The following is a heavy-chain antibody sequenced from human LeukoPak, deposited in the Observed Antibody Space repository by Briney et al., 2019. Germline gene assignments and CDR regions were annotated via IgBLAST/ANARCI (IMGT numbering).Heavy chain of an antibody. J-gene: IGHJ5*02. Sequence: GESLKISCKASGYDFTKFWITWVRQRPGKGLEWMGRIGPSDSFTTYSPSFQGHITISTDNSINTAYLQWSGLQASDTAIYYCARLRDYGDESSWGQGTLVTVAS. CDR3: ARLRDYGDESS. CDR2: IGPSDSFT. CDR1: GYDFTKFW. D-gene: IGHD4-17*01. V-gene: IGHV5-10-1*01.